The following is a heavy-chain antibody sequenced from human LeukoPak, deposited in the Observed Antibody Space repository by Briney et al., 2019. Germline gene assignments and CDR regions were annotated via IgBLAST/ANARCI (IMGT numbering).Heavy chain of an antibody. D-gene: IGHD3-10*01. Sequence: SETLSLTCTVSGGSISSSSYYWGWIRQAPGKGLEWIGSIYYSGSTYYNPSLKSRVTISVDTSKNQFSLKLSSVTAADTAVYYCARGTGSGSYYTRPFDYWGQGTLVTVSS. CDR2: IYYSGST. CDR3: ARGTGSGSYYTRPFDY. J-gene: IGHJ4*02. CDR1: GGSISSSSYY. V-gene: IGHV4-39*07.